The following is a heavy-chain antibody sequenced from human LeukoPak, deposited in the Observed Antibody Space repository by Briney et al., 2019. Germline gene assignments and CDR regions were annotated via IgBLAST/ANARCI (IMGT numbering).Heavy chain of an antibody. Sequence: SETLSLTRTVSGGSISSYYWSWIRQPPGKGLEWIGYIYYSGSTNYNPSLKSRVTISVDTSKNQFSLELSSVTAADTAVYYCARGDSSGWQRGQFDYWGQGTLVTVSS. CDR1: GGSISSYY. D-gene: IGHD6-19*01. J-gene: IGHJ4*02. V-gene: IGHV4-59*01. CDR2: IYYSGST. CDR3: ARGDSSGWQRGQFDY.